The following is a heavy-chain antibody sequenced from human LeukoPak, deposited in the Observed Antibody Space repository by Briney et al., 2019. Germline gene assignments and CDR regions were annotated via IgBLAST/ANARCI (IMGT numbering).Heavy chain of an antibody. CDR2: ISSSGSYI. J-gene: IGHJ3*02. V-gene: IGHV3-48*02. CDR3: ARDPGYSSTGVDAFDI. CDR1: GFAFSIYD. Sequence: GGSLRLSCTASGFAFSIYDMDWVRQAPGKGLEWVSYISSSGSYIQYAESVKGRFTISRDNAEKSLFLQMNSLRDEDTAVYYCARDPGYSSTGVDAFDIWGRGTMVTVSS. D-gene: IGHD6-13*01.